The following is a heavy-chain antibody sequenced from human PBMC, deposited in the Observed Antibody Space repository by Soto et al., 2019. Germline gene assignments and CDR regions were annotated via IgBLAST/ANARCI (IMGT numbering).Heavy chain of an antibody. CDR2: IFYSGST. D-gene: IGHD2-2*01. Sequence: QVQLQESGPGLAKPSETLSLTCTVSGGSISSYYWSWIRKPPGKGLEWIGYIFYSGSTNYNPSLKSNITISVDTSQNQFSRKPRYVTAADTAVYYCARVGYWISTSCHDAFDIWGQGTMVTVSS. CDR3: ARVGYWISTSCHDAFDI. V-gene: IGHV4-59*01. J-gene: IGHJ3*02. CDR1: GGSISSYY.